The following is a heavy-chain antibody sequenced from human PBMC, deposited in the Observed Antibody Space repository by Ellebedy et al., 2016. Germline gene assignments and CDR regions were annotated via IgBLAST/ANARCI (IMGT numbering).Heavy chain of an antibody. V-gene: IGHV3-23*01. Sequence: GGSLRLXXTASGLNFNTFFMSWVRQAPGKGLEWVSTISAGSDITRLADSVKGRLTISRDSSKNSVYLRMNNLRVEDTAVYYCRQGHYADLWGQGTLVTVSS. CDR1: GLNFNTFF. J-gene: IGHJ4*02. CDR3: RQGHYADL. D-gene: IGHD4-17*01. CDR2: ISAGSDIT.